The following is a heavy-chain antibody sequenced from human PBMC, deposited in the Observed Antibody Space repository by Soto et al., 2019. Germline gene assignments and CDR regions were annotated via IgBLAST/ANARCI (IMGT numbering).Heavy chain of an antibody. D-gene: IGHD6-13*01. CDR1: GFTFSSYA. CDR2: ISGSGGST. J-gene: IGHJ3*02. Sequence: EVQLLESGGGLVQPGGSLRLSCAASGFTFSSYAMSWVRQAPGKGLEWVSAISGSGGSTYYADSVKGRCTISRDNSKNTLYLQMNSLRAEDTAVYYCAKDLDSLKVSSSWYSSPHAFDIWGQGTMVTVSS. V-gene: IGHV3-23*01. CDR3: AKDLDSLKVSSSWYSSPHAFDI.